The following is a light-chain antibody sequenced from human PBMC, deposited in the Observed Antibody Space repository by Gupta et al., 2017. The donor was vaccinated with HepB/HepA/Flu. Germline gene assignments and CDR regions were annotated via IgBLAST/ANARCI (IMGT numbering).Light chain of an antibody. CDR3: QQYKDWPELT. CDR2: GSS. Sequence: EIVMTQSPATLFVSPGERVTLSCRASQSVSTNVAWYQHKRGQAPRLLISGSSTRATGIPGRFSGSGSGTEFTLTIGSLQSEDSAIYYCQQYKDWPELTFGGGTKVEIK. J-gene: IGKJ4*01. CDR1: QSVSTN. V-gene: IGKV3-15*01.